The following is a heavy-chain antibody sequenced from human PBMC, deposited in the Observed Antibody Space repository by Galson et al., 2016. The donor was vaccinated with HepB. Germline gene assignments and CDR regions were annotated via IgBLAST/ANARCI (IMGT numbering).Heavy chain of an antibody. J-gene: IGHJ4*02. CDR3: AHKKGAARRVRGFDF. CDR2: IYWDDDK. CDR1: GFSLSTSGVC. Sequence: PALVKPTQTLTLTCTFSGFSLSTSGVCVGWIRQPPGKALEWLALIYWDDDKRYSPSLKSRLTITKDTSKNQVVLTMTNVDPVDTATYYCAHKKGAARRVRGFDFWGQGTLVTVSA. V-gene: IGHV2-5*02. D-gene: IGHD6-6*01.